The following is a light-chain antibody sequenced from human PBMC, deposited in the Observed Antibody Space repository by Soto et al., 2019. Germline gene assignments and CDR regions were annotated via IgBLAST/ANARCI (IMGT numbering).Light chain of an antibody. J-gene: IGKJ5*01. V-gene: IGKV1-5*03. CDR3: QQSYKMPS. CDR1: QTISSW. CDR2: KAS. Sequence: DIQMTQSPSTLSGSVGDRVTITCRASQTISSWLAWYQQKPGKAPKLLIYKASTLKSGVPSRFSGSGSGTEFTLTISSLEPEDFGTYYCQQSYKMPSFGQGTRLEIK.